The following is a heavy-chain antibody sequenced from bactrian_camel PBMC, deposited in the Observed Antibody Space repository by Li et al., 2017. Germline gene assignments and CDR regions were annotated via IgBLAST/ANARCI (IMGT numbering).Heavy chain of an antibody. D-gene: IGHD7*01. CDR3: ATLSGGWSFGY. CDR1: GVSDSRYC. Sequence: DVQLVESGGGSVQAGGSLRLSCAASGVSDSRYCMGWFRQAPGKEREGVARINRYSGSTYYADSVKGRFTISKDNANNTVLLQMKNLKTEDTDVYYCATLSGGWSFGYWGQGTQVTVS. V-gene: IGHV3S40*01. CDR2: INRYSGST. J-gene: IGHJ4*01.